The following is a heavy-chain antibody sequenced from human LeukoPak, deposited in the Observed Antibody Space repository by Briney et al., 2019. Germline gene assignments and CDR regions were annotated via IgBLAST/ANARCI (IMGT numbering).Heavy chain of an antibody. V-gene: IGHV1-69*13. CDR1: GGTFSSYA. Sequence: GASVKVSCTASGGTFSSYAISWVRQAPGQGLEWMGGIIPIFGTANYAQKFQGRVTITADESTSTAYMELSSLRSEDTAVYYCAREGGHYYDSSGYYAFDPWGQGTLVTVSS. D-gene: IGHD3-22*01. CDR2: IIPIFGTA. CDR3: AREGGHYYDSSGYYAFDP. J-gene: IGHJ5*02.